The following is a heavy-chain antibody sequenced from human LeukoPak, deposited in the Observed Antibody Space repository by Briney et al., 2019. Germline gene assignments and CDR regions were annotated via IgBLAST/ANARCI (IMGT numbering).Heavy chain of an antibody. CDR3: ATRRVTLYPGGMDV. Sequence: ASVKVSCKASGYTFTSYDINWVRQATGQGLEWMGWMNPNSGNTGYAQEFQGRVTMTRNTSISTAYMELSSLRSEDTAVYYCATRRVTLYPGGMDVWGQGTTVTVSS. J-gene: IGHJ6*02. D-gene: IGHD1-14*01. CDR2: MNPNSGNT. CDR1: GYTFTSYD. V-gene: IGHV1-8*01.